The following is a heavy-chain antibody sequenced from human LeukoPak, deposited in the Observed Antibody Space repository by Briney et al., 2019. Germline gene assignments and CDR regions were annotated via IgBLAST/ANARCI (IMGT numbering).Heavy chain of an antibody. D-gene: IGHD3-22*01. CDR1: GFTFSSYW. CDR3: ARDQFYDSSGYERAFDI. CDR2: IKQDGSEK. Sequence: PGGSLRLSCAASGFTFSSYWMSWVRQAPGKGLEWVANIKQDGSEKYYVDSVKGRFTISRDNAKNSLYLQMNSLRAEDTAVYYCARDQFYDSSGYERAFDIWGPGTMVTVSS. V-gene: IGHV3-7*01. J-gene: IGHJ3*02.